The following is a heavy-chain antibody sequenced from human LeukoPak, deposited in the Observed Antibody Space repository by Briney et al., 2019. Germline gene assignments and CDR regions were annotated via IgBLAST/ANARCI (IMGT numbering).Heavy chain of an antibody. CDR1: GGGGSISSHY. J-gene: IGHJ5*02. CDR2: IYFTGTI. Sequence: PSETLSLTCTVSGGGGSISSHYWSWIRQPAGKGLEWIGRIYFTGTITYNPSLESRVTMSIDTSKNQFSLKSNSLTAADTAVYYCARDSGTTGEVKFDPWGQGTLVTVSS. D-gene: IGHD4-17*01. V-gene: IGHV4-4*07. CDR3: ARDSGTTGEVKFDP.